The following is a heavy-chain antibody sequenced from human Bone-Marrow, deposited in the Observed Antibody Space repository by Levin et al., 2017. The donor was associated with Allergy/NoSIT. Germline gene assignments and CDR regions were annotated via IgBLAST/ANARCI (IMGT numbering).Heavy chain of an antibody. D-gene: IGHD4-17*01. J-gene: IGHJ6*03. CDR1: GFTFGDYA. CDR2: IRSKAYGGTT. Sequence: GGSLRLSCTASGFTFGDYAMSWFRQAPGKGLEWVGFIRSKAYGGTTEYAASVKGRFTISRDDSKSIAYLQMNSLKTEDTAVYYCTRDLGAPRGDYYYYYYMDVWGKGTTVTVSS. CDR3: TRDLGAPRGDYYYYYYMDV. V-gene: IGHV3-49*03.